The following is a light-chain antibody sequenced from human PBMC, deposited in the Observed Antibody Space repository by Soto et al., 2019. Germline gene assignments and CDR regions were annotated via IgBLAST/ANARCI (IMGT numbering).Light chain of an antibody. CDR3: QSYDSSLSEV. CDR2: GNS. Sequence: QSVLTQPPSVSGAPGQRVTISCTGSSSNIGAAYDVHLYQQLPGAAPKLLIYGNSNRPSGVPDRFSGSKSGTSASLAITGLQDEDDADYYCQSYDSSLSEVFGTGTKLTVL. V-gene: IGLV1-40*01. J-gene: IGLJ1*01. CDR1: SSNIGAAYD.